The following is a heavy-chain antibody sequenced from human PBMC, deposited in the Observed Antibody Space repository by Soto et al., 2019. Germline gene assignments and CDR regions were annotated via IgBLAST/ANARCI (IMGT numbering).Heavy chain of an antibody. CDR3: ASQHYYDSSGYYVGY. CDR1: GGSISSYY. D-gene: IGHD3-22*01. V-gene: IGHV4-59*01. J-gene: IGHJ4*02. Sequence: SETRSLTCTVSGGSISSYYWSWLRQPPGKGLEWIGSMYHSGSTNYNPSLKSRVTISADTSKKQLSLNLSSVTAADTAVYYCASQHYYDSSGYYVGYWGQGTLVTVSS. CDR2: MYHSGST.